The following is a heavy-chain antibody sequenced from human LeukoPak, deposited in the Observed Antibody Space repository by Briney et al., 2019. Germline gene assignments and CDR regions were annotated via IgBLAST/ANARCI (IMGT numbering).Heavy chain of an antibody. V-gene: IGHV3-73*01. CDR1: GFTFSGSV. CDR2: IRSKANSYAT. J-gene: IGHJ6*02. Sequence: GGSLRLSCAASGFTFSGSVMHWVRQASGKGLEWVGRIRSKANSYATAYGASVKGRFTISRDDSKSTAYLQMNSLKTEDTGVYYCARTLRWLQDPVYYGMDVWGQGTTVTVSS. D-gene: IGHD5-24*01. CDR3: ARTLRWLQDPVYYGMDV.